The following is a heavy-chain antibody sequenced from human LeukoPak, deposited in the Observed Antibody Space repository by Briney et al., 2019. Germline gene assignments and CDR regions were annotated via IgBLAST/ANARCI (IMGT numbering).Heavy chain of an antibody. Sequence: GGSLRLSCAASGFTFSSYAMSWVRQAPGKGLEWVSAISGSGGSTYYADSVKGRFTISRDNSKNTLYLQMSSLRAEDTAVYYCAKDRSRSGWPEYFQHWGQGTLVTVSS. D-gene: IGHD6-19*01. CDR2: ISGSGGST. CDR1: GFTFSSYA. V-gene: IGHV3-23*01. J-gene: IGHJ1*01. CDR3: AKDRSRSGWPEYFQH.